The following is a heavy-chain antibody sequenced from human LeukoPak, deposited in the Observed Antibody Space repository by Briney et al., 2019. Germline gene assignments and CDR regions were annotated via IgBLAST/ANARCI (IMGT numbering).Heavy chain of an antibody. CDR2: IRYDGSNK. CDR1: GFTFSSYG. D-gene: IGHD6-13*01. Sequence: GGSLRLSCAASGFTFSSYGMHWVRQAPGKGLEWVAFIRYDGSNKYYADSVKGRFTISRDNSKNTLYLQMNSLRAEDMAFYYCAKAPSYSTSWYYFDYWGQGTLVTVSS. J-gene: IGHJ4*02. V-gene: IGHV3-30*02. CDR3: AKAPSYSTSWYYFDY.